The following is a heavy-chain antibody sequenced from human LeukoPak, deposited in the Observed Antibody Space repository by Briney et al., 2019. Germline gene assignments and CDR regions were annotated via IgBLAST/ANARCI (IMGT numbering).Heavy chain of an antibody. CDR3: ARDFYHDSSGYYVGSWDY. J-gene: IGHJ4*02. CDR2: INHSGST. D-gene: IGHD3-22*01. CDR1: GFTFGDYA. Sequence: GSLRLSCTASGFTFGDYAMSWIRQPPGKGLEWIGEINHSGSTNYNPSLKSRVTISVDTSKNQFSLKLSSVTAADTAVYYCARDFYHDSSGYYVGSWDYWGQGTLVTVSS. V-gene: IGHV4-34*01.